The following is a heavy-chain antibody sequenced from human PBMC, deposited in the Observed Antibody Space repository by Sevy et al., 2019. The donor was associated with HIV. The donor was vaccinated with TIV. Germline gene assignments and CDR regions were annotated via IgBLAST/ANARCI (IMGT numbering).Heavy chain of an antibody. Sequence: GGSLRLSCAASGFTFSSYSMNWVRQAPGKGLEWVSSISSSSSYIYYADSVKGRFTISRDNAKNSLYLQMNSLRAEDTAVYYCARGHSSGWPSEYWGQGTLVTVSS. D-gene: IGHD6-19*01. CDR3: ARGHSSGWPSEY. CDR2: ISSSSSYI. CDR1: GFTFSSYS. J-gene: IGHJ4*02. V-gene: IGHV3-21*01.